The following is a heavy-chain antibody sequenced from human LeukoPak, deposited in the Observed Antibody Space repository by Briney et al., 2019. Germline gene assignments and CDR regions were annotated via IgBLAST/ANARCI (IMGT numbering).Heavy chain of an antibody. Sequence: GGSLRLSCAASGFTFSTYWMHWVRHAPGKGLVWVSRIKSDGSSTAYADSVKGRFTISRDNAKTTLYLQMDSLRAEDTAVYYCARGRRVGESEDAFDIWGQGTMVTVSS. V-gene: IGHV3-74*01. CDR3: ARGRRVGESEDAFDI. D-gene: IGHD2-2*01. CDR1: GFTFSTYW. J-gene: IGHJ3*02. CDR2: IKSDGSST.